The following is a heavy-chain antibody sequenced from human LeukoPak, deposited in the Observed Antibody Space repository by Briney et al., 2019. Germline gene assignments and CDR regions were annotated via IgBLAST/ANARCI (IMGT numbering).Heavy chain of an antibody. CDR2: ISGSTSYT. CDR3: ARLNGGYGSTGGFDP. CDR1: GFSFSDYY. D-gene: IGHD5-12*01. J-gene: IGHJ5*02. Sequence: TSGGSLRLSCAASGFSFSDYYMSWIRQAPGKGLEWISHISGSTSYTNYADSVKGRFTISRDNAKNSVYLQMNSLRAEDTAVYYCARLNGGYGSTGGFDPWGQGNLVTVSS. V-gene: IGHV3-11*06.